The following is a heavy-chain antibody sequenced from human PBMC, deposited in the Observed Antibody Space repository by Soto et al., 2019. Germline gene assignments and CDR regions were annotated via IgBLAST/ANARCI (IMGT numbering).Heavy chain of an antibody. D-gene: IGHD4-17*01. CDR1: WGSINSGDYC. J-gene: IGHJ2*01. CDR3: ARGPSVTTVFWHFDL. V-gene: IGHV4-31*03. CDR2: ICYNGGT. Sequence: QVQLQEPGPGLVKPSQTLSLTCTVSWGSINSGDYCWNWIRQRPGEGLEWIGYICYNGGTYYNPSLKSRVTISVDTSNNHFSLKMSSLTPADTAVYYCARGPSVTTVFWHFDLWGRGTLITVSS.